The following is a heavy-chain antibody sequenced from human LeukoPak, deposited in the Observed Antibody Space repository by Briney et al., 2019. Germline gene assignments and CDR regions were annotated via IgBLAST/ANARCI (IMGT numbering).Heavy chain of an antibody. CDR2: ISYDGSNK. J-gene: IGHJ4*02. CDR3: ARNLSPDY. Sequence: QPGGSLRLSCAASGFTFSSYAMHWVRQAPGKGLEWVAVISYDGSNKYYADSVKGRFTISRDNSKNTLYPQMNSLRAEDTAVYYCARNLSPDYWGQGTLVTVSS. CDR1: GFTFSSYA. V-gene: IGHV3-30*01. D-gene: IGHD2/OR15-2a*01.